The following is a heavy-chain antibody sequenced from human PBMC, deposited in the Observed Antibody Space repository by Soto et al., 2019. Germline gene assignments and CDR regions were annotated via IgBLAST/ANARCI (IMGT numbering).Heavy chain of an antibody. Sequence: QVQLVESGGGVVQPGRSLRLSCAASGFTFSSYAMHWVRQAPGKGLEWVAVISYDGSNKYYADSVKGRFTIPRDNSKNTLYLQMNSLRAEDTAVYYCARDKRDLRVLEWAYYFDFWGQGTLVTVSS. D-gene: IGHD3-3*01. CDR2: ISYDGSNK. J-gene: IGHJ4*02. CDR1: GFTFSSYA. V-gene: IGHV3-30-3*01. CDR3: ARDKRDLRVLEWAYYFDF.